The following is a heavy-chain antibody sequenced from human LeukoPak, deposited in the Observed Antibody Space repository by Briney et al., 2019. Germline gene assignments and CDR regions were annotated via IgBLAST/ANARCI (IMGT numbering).Heavy chain of an antibody. D-gene: IGHD6-13*01. CDR1: GGSISSGGYY. V-gene: IGHV4-31*03. CDR2: IYYSGST. J-gene: IGHJ4*02. CDR3: ASHSSRSKARYYFDY. Sequence: PSETLSLTCTVSGGSISSGGYYWSWIRQHPGKGLEWIGYIYYSGSTYYNPSLKSRVTISVDTSKNQFSLKLSSVTAADTAVYYCASHSSRSKARYYFDYWGQGTLATVSS.